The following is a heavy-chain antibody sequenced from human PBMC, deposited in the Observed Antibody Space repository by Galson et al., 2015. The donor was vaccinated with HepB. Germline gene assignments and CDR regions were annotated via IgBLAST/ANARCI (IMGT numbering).Heavy chain of an antibody. V-gene: IGHV3-64*01. CDR2: ISSNGGST. J-gene: IGHJ2*01. Sequence: SLRLSCAASGFTFSSYAMHWVRQAPGKGLEYVSAISSNGGSTYYANSVKGRFTISRDNSKNTLYLQMGSLRAEDMAVYYCAGNSGQPTGWYFDLWGRGTLVTVSS. CDR1: GFTFSSYA. D-gene: IGHD6-13*01. CDR3: AGNSGQPTGWYFDL.